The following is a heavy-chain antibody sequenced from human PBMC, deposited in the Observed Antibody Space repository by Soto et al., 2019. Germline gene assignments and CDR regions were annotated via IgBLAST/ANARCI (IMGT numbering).Heavy chain of an antibody. D-gene: IGHD3-22*01. J-gene: IGHJ4*02. CDR1: CGSLRSGGYY. V-gene: IGHV4-31*03. CDR3: ASRIDYDSSGSYFDY. CDR2: IYYSGST. Sequence: SLTCTVSCGSLRSGGYYWGWIRQHPGEGLEWIGYIYYSGSTYYNPSLKSRVTISVDTSKNQFSLKLISVTAADTAVYYCASRIDYDSSGSYFDYWGQGTLVTVSS.